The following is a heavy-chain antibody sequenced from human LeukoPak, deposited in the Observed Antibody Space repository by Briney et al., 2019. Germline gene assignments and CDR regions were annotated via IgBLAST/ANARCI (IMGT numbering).Heavy chain of an antibody. CDR1: GFTFSDYY. J-gene: IGHJ3*02. D-gene: IGHD3-10*01. CDR3: ARDTRNYYGSGSDAFDI. V-gene: IGHV3-11*05. CDR2: ISSSSSYT. Sequence: GGSLRLSCAASGFTFSDYYMSWIRQAPGKGLEWVSYISSSSSYTNYADSVKGRFTISRDSAKNSLYMQMNSLRAEDTAVYYCARDTRNYYGSGSDAFDIWGQGTMVTVSP.